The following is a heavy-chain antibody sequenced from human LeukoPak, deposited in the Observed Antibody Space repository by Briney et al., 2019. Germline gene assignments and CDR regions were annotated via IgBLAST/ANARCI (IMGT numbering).Heavy chain of an antibody. D-gene: IGHD6-19*01. J-gene: IGHJ5*02. Sequence: SETLSLTCAVYGGSFSGYYWSWLRHPPGKGLEWIGEINHSGSTNYNPSLKSRVTISVGTSKNQFSLKLSSVTAADTAVYYCARGRWGSGWYRWFDPWGQGTLVTVSS. CDR1: GGSFSGYY. CDR3: ARGRWGSGWYRWFDP. CDR2: INHSGST. V-gene: IGHV4-34*01.